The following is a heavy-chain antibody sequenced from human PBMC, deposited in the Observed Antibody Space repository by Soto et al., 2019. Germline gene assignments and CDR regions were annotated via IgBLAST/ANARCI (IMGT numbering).Heavy chain of an antibody. D-gene: IGHD5-12*01. CDR2: TSPSGST. Sequence: SETLSPTWTVSGGFISSGDDHWSRNRQPPGKGLEWIGYTSPSGSTSYNPSLRGRVTISVDTSKNQFSLKLNSVTAADTAVYYCAREGGYDSPHGCWGQGTLVTVSS. J-gene: IGHJ4*02. CDR3: AREGGYDSPHGC. V-gene: IGHV4-30-4*01. CDR1: GGFISSGDDH.